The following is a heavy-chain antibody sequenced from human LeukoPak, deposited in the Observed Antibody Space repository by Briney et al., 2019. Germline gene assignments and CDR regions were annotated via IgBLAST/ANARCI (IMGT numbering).Heavy chain of an antibody. CDR3: PRIDFWMGMDV. J-gene: IGHJ6*04. CDR2: ISSSGSTI. D-gene: IGHD3-3*01. Sequence: GGSLRLSCAAAGFTFSDYYMSWIRQAPGKGLEWVSYISSSGSTIYYADSVKGRFTISRDNAKNSLYLQINSLRAEDTAVYYCPRIDFWMGMDVWGKGTTVTVSS. V-gene: IGHV3-11*01. CDR1: GFTFSDYY.